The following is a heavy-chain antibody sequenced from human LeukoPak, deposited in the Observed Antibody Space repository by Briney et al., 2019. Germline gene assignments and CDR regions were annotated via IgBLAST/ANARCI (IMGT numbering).Heavy chain of an antibody. V-gene: IGHV4-31*03. D-gene: IGHD2-2*01. CDR3: ARQEVVPAAKFDAFDI. Sequence: SETLSLTCTVSGGSISSGDYYWSWIRQHPGKGLECIGYIHYSGKTYYSPSLKSRVTISVDTSKNQFSLKLSSVTVADTAVYYCARQEVVPAAKFDAFDIWGQGTMVTVSS. J-gene: IGHJ3*02. CDR2: IHYSGKT. CDR1: GGSISSGDYY.